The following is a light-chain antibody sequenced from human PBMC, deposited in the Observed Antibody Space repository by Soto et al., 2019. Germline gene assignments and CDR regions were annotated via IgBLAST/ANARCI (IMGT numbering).Light chain of an antibody. Sequence: RVTITCQASQRISSALAWNQPKPGKDHKLLIYDASRLGGGFSASFSGSGSWRKFTLTTSSRRAEDYSVHYFHQYHNRLLITFRQGTRLKI. V-gene: IGKV1D-13*01. CDR2: DAS. CDR3: HQYHNRLLIT. J-gene: IGKJ5*01. CDR1: QRISSA.